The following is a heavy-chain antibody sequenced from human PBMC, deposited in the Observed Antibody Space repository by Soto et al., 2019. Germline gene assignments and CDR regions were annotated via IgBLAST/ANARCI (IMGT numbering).Heavy chain of an antibody. J-gene: IGHJ3*02. V-gene: IGHV1-58*01. Sequence: SVKVCCXASGFTFTSSALQLVRQARGQRLEWIGWIVVGSGNTNYAQKFQERVTITRDMSTSTAYMELSSLRSEDTAVYYCEAAPPSDAFDIWGQGTMVTVSS. CDR3: EAAPPSDAFDI. CDR2: IVVGSGNT. CDR1: GFTFTSSA.